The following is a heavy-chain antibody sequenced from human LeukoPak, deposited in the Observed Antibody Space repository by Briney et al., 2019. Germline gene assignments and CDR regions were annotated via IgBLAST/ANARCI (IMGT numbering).Heavy chain of an antibody. V-gene: IGHV4-4*07. D-gene: IGHD2-2*01. Sequence: PSETLSLTCTVSGGSISSYYWSWIRQPARKGLEWIGRIYTSGSTNYNPSLKSRVTMSVDTSKNQFSLKLSSVTAADTAVYYCARDCSSTSCYGVDAFDIWGQGTMVTVSS. CDR3: ARDCSSTSCYGVDAFDI. J-gene: IGHJ3*02. CDR1: GGSISSYY. CDR2: IYTSGST.